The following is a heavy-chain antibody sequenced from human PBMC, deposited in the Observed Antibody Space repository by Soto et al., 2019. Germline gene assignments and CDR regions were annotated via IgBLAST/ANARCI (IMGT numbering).Heavy chain of an antibody. CDR2: INGGDDSK. V-gene: IGHV3-23*01. Sequence: PGESLKISCAVSGFSFRSSPMSWVRRAPGKGLEWVSGINGGDDSKHYAESVRGRSTITRDNSKNTLLLQMNSLRAEDTAIYYCAKDWRDDYVFDPRGQRTLVTVSS. D-gene: IGHD4-17*01. CDR3: AKDWRDDYVFDP. J-gene: IGHJ5*02. CDR1: GFSFRSSP.